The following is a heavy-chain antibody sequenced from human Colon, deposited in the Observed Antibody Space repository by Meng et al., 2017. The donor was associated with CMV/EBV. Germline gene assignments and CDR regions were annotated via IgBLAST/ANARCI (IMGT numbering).Heavy chain of an antibody. J-gene: IGHJ4*02. Sequence: QVQLVESGGGVVQPGESLRLVCAASGIPFSSSGMHWVRQAPGKGLEWVALIRHDGSNEYYAESVRGRFTISRDNSKNTVYLQMNSLRSEDTAVYYCARDKGVRTFDTWGQGSLVTVSS. V-gene: IGHV3-30*02. D-gene: IGHD2-21*01. CDR1: GIPFSSSG. CDR2: IRHDGSNE. CDR3: ARDKGVRTFDT.